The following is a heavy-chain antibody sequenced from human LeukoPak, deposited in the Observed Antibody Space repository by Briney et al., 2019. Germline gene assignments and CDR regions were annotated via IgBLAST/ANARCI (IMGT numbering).Heavy chain of an antibody. D-gene: IGHD3-10*01. CDR1: GYSISSGYY. CDR3: ARDSVNMVRGVDY. V-gene: IGHV4-38-2*02. J-gene: IGHJ4*02. CDR2: IYHSGST. Sequence: SETLSLTCTVSGYSISSGYYWGWIRQPPGKGLEWIGSIYHSGSTYYNPSLKSRVTISVDTSKNQFSLKLSSVTAADTAVYYCARDSVNMVRGVDYWGQGTLVTVSS.